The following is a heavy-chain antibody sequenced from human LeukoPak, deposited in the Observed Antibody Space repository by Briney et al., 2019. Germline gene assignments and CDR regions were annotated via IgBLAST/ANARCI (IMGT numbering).Heavy chain of an antibody. V-gene: IGHV4-34*01. J-gene: IGHJ4*02. CDR1: GGSFSGYY. CDR3: ARGSGWYFY. D-gene: IGHD6-19*01. CDR2: INHSGST. Sequence: SETLSLTCAVYGGSFSGYYWSWIRQPPGKGLEWIGEINHSGSTNYNPSLKSRVTISVDTSKNQFSLKLSSVTAADTAVYYCARGSGWYFYWGQGTLVTVSS.